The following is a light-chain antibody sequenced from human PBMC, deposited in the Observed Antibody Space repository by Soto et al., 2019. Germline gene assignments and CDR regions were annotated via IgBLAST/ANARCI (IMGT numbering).Light chain of an antibody. Sequence: DIQMNQSPSSLSASVGDRVTITCQASQDMSNYLNWYQQKPGKAPKLLIYDASNLETGVPSRFTGSGSDTDFTFTISSLQPEDIATYYFQQYDNHPQGPITFGGGTKVEIK. V-gene: IGKV1-33*01. CDR2: DAS. CDR3: QQYDNHPQGPIT. J-gene: IGKJ4*01. CDR1: QDMSNY.